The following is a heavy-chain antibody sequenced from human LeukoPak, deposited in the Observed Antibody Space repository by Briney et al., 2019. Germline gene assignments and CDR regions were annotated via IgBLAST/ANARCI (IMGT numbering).Heavy chain of an antibody. CDR2: INAGNGNT. D-gene: IGHD6-13*01. Sequence: ASVKVSCKASGYTFTNYAMHWVRQAPGQRLEWMGWINAGNGNTKYSQKFKGRVTITRDTSASTAYMELSSLRSEDTAVYYCARDRGQQLVNPWDAFDIWGQGTMVTVSS. V-gene: IGHV1-3*01. CDR1: GYTFTNYA. CDR3: ARDRGQQLVNPWDAFDI. J-gene: IGHJ3*02.